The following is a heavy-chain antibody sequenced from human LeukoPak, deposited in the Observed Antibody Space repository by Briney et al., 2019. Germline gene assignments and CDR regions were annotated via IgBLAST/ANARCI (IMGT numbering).Heavy chain of an antibody. CDR2: ISGSGGST. CDR1: GFTFSSYA. V-gene: IGHV3-23*01. D-gene: IGHD2-2*02. CDR3: AKDGVQHCSSTSCYSYWYFDL. J-gene: IGHJ2*01. Sequence: PGGSLRLSCAAFGFTFSSYAMSWVRQAPGKGLEWVSAISGSGGSTYYADSVKGRFTISRDNSKNTLYLQMNSLRAEDTAVYYCAKDGVQHCSSTSCYSYWYFDLWGRGTLVTVSS.